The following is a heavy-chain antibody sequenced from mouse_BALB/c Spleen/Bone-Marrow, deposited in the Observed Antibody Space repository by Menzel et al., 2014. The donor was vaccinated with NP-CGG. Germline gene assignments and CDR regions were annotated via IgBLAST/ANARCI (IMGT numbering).Heavy chain of an antibody. Sequence: AQVVESVADLVRPGSSVKLSCKASGYSSTSYWLTWVKQRPGQSLEWIGMLHPSDSETRLNQKFKDKATLTVDKSSSTAYMQLSSPTSEDSAVYYCARRERTGMNYWGQGTTLTVSS. V-gene: IGHV1-61*01. D-gene: IGHD4-1*01. CDR1: GYSSTSYW. CDR3: ARRERTGMNY. CDR2: LHPSDSET. J-gene: IGHJ2*01.